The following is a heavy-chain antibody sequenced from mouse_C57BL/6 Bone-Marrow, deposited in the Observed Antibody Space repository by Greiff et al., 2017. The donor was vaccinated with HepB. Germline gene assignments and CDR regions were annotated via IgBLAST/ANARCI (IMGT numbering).Heavy chain of an antibody. J-gene: IGHJ4*01. CDR2: IDPENGDT. D-gene: IGHD1-1*01. Sequence: VQLQQSGAELVRPGASVKLSCTASGFNIKDDYMHWVKQRPEQGLEWIGWIDPENGDTEYASKFQGKATITADTSSNTAYLQLSSLTSEDTAVYYCTTPLFYYSSSYYAMDYWGQGTSVTVSS. CDR3: TTPLFYYSSSYYAMDY. V-gene: IGHV14-4*01. CDR1: GFNIKDDY.